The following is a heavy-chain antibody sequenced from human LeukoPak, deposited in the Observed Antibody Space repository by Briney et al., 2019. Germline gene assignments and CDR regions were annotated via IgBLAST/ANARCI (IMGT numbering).Heavy chain of an antibody. CDR1: GFTFSSYA. D-gene: IGHD5-18*01. CDR2: ISGSGGST. V-gene: IGHV3-23*01. Sequence: GGSLRLSCAASGFTFSSYAMSWVRQAPGKGLEWVSAISGSGGSTYYADSVKGRFTISRDNSKNTLYLQMNSLRAEDTALHYCARHLSGVTGYTYGRGIDYWGQGTLVTVSS. J-gene: IGHJ4*02. CDR3: ARHLSGVTGYTYGRGIDY.